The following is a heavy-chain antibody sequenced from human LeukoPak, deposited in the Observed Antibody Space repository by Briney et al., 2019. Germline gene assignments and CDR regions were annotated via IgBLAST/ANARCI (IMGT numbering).Heavy chain of an antibody. CDR2: VSVSSSTI. V-gene: IGHV3-48*04. D-gene: IGHD2-21*01. CDR1: GFTLSRFS. Sequence: GGSLRLSCAASGFTLSRFSMNWVRQAPGKGLEWVSYVSVSSSTINYADSVKGRFTISRDNAKKSVYLQMNSLRAEDTAVYYCATTGLLGDIPWGQGTLVTVSS. CDR3: ATTGLLGDIP. J-gene: IGHJ5*02.